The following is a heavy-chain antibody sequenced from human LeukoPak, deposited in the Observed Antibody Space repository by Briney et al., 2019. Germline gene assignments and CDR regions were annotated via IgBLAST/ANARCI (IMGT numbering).Heavy chain of an antibody. D-gene: IGHD3-10*01. CDR3: ARAYYYGSGSYYSPFDY. J-gene: IGHJ4*02. CDR2: IKQDGSEE. CDR1: GFTFSSYW. Sequence: GGSLRLSCAASGFTFSSYWMSWVRQAPGKGLEWVANIKQDGSEEYYVDSVKGRFTISRDNAKNSLYLQMNSLRAEDTALYYCARAYYYGSGSYYSPFDYWGQGTLVTVSS. V-gene: IGHV3-7*03.